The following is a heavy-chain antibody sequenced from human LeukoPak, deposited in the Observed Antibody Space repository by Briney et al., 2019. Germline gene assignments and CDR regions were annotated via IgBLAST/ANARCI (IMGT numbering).Heavy chain of an antibody. CDR1: RFTFSNYG. D-gene: IGHD1-26*01. CDR3: AREVGTPQAFDI. J-gene: IGHJ3*02. V-gene: IGHV3-48*01. CDR2: INSRSSTI. Sequence: GGSLRLSCAASRFTFSNYGVNRVRQAPGKGLKWVSYINSRSSTIYYADSVRGRFTISRDNAKNSLYLQMNSLKAEDTAIYYCAREVGTPQAFDIWGQGTMVTVSS.